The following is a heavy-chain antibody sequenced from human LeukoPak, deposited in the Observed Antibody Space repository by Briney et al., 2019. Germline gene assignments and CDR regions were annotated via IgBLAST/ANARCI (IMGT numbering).Heavy chain of an antibody. Sequence: SETLSLTCTVSGDSISSGDYSWGWIRQPSGKGLEWIGYIFHTGNSYYNPSLKSRVTKSVDNSKNQFSLRLSSVTAADTAVYYCARELWFANAPGSWLDPWGQGTLVTVSS. CDR3: ARELWFANAPGSWLDP. CDR2: IFHTGNS. J-gene: IGHJ5*02. D-gene: IGHD2-21*01. CDR1: GDSISSGDYS. V-gene: IGHV4-30-2*01.